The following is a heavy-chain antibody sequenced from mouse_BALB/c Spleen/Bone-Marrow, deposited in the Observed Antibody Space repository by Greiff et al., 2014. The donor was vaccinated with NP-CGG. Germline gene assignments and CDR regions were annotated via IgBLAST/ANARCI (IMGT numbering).Heavy chain of an antibody. D-gene: IGHD2-3*01. CDR1: GFNIKDTY. CDR2: IDPANDNT. CDR3: AVYDGYAMDY. Sequence: VQLQQSGAELVKPGASVKLSCTASGFNIKDTYMYWVKQRPEQGLEWIGKIDPANDNTKYDPKFQGKATITADTSSNTAYLQLSSLTSEDTAVYYCAVYDGYAMDYWGQGTSVTVSS. V-gene: IGHV14-3*02. J-gene: IGHJ4*01.